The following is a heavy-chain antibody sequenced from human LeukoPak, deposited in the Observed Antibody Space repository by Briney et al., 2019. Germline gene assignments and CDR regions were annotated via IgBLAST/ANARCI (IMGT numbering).Heavy chain of an antibody. CDR1: GGSISSSSYY. J-gene: IGHJ4*02. CDR2: IYYSGST. CDR3: ARKDDPRAFDY. D-gene: IGHD1-1*01. Sequence: PSETLSLTCTVSGGSISSSSYYWGWIRQPPGKGLEWIGSIYYSGSTYYNPSLKSRVTISVDTSKNQFSLKLSSVTAADTAVYYCARKDDPRAFDYWGQGTLVTVSS. V-gene: IGHV4-39*01.